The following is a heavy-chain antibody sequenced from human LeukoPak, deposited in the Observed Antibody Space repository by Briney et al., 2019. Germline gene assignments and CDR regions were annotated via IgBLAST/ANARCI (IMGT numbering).Heavy chain of an antibody. V-gene: IGHV4-38-2*02. CDR1: GYSLSSGYY. CDR3: ARDFDYGYYFDY. Sequence: SESLSLTCTVSGYSLSSGYYWGWIRQPPGKGLEWIGSIYHSGSTYYNPSLKSRVTISVDTSKNQFSLKLSSVTAADTAVYYCARDFDYGYYFDYWGQGTLVTVSS. J-gene: IGHJ4*02. D-gene: IGHD4-17*01. CDR2: IYHSGST.